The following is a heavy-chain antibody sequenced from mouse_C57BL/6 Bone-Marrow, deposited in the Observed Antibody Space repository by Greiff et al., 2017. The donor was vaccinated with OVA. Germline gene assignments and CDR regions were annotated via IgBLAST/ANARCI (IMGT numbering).Heavy chain of an antibody. V-gene: IGHV14-4*01. CDR1: GFNIQDDY. D-gene: IGHD1-1*01. CDR2: IDPENGDT. CDR3: TTWDYYGSSYNFFDY. Sequence: VQLKESGAELVRPGASVKLSCTASGFNIQDDYMHWVKQRPEQGLEWIGWIDPENGDTEYASKFQGKATITADTTYKTAYLQLSSLTSEDTAVYYCTTWDYYGSSYNFFDYWGQGTTLTVSS. J-gene: IGHJ2*01.